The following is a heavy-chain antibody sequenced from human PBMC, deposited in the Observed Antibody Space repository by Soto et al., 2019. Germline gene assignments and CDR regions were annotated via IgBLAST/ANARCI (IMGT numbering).Heavy chain of an antibody. Sequence: EEQLVESGGGLVQPGGSLRLSCAASGFSFSTHYMNWVRQTPGKGLEWVSSINRDSTVIKYADSVKGRFTISRDNARNSLSLQMNRLGAEGTAVYYCLNGGHYVGPGTLVTVSS. V-gene: IGHV3-48*01. CDR1: GFSFSTHY. J-gene: IGHJ4*02. CDR2: INRDSTVI. CDR3: LNGGHY. D-gene: IGHD6-25*01.